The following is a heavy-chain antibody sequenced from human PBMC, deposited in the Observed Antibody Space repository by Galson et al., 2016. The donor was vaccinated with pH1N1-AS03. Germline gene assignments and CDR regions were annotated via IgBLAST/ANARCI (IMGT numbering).Heavy chain of an antibody. Sequence: SPTLSFPVSGFTLSNAWLTWLRQAPGKGLEWVGRIKSQSDVGTTDYAAPVKARSTISRADSKNTLYQQMNSLKTEDTAVYYCSTDETFYYDYGMDVWGPGTTGTVSS. V-gene: IGHV3-15*01. CDR3: STDETFYYDYGMDV. CDR1: GFTLSNAW. CDR2: IKSQSDVGTT. J-gene: IGHJ6*02.